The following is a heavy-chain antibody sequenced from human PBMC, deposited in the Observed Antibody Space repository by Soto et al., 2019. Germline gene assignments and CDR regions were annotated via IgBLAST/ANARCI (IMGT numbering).Heavy chain of an antibody. V-gene: IGHV4-61*01. CDR2: IYFSGST. CDR3: AGVNSGRNWCDP. Sequence: PSETLSLTCTVSGDSVSSASFYWIWIPQAPGKGLEWIGFIYFSGSTNYNPSLKSRVTMSLDTSKNQFPLILNSVTPSDTAVYYGAGVNSGRNWCDPWRQGPRVSVSP. D-gene: IGHD6-25*01. CDR1: GDSVSSASFY. J-gene: IGHJ5*02.